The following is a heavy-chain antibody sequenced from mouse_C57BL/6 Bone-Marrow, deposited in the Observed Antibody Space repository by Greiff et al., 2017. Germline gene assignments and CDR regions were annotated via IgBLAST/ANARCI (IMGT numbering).Heavy chain of an antibody. V-gene: IGHV5-4*01. Sequence: EVQGVESGGGLVKPGGSLKLSCAASGFTFSSYAMSWVRQTPEKRLEWVATISDGGSYTYYPDNVKGRFTISRDNAKNNLYLQMSHLKSEDTAMYYCAREDYGSSYGFYAMDYWGQGTSVTVSS. CDR1: GFTFSSYA. D-gene: IGHD1-1*01. J-gene: IGHJ4*01. CDR2: ISDGGSYT. CDR3: AREDYGSSYGFYAMDY.